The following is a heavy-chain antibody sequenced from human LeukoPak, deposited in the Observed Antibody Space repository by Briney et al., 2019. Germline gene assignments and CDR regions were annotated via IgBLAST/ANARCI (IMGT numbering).Heavy chain of an antibody. V-gene: IGHV3-7*01. J-gene: IGHJ4*02. CDR3: ARDVHGALDF. D-gene: IGHD4/OR15-4a*01. CDR2: IRGDAGDK. CDR1: GFTFSRHW. Sequence: PGGSLRLSCAASGFTFSRHWMAWVRQAPGKGLEWVANIRGDAGDKGYADSVRDRFTISRGNGKNSLYLQMNSLTAEDTAVYYCARDVHGALDFWGQGTLVVVSS.